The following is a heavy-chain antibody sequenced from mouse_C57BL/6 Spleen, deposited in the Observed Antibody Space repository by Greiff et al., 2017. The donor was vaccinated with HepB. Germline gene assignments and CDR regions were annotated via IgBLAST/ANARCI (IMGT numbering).Heavy chain of an antibody. J-gene: IGHJ2*01. Sequence: VQLQQSGAELARPGASVKMSCKASGYTFTSYTMHWVKQRPGQGLEWIGYINPSSGYTKYNQKFKDKATLTADKSSSTAYMQLSSLTSEDSAVYYCARVTTVVAPDYFDYWGQGTTLTVSS. CDR1: GYTFTSYT. V-gene: IGHV1-4*01. CDR2: INPSSGYT. D-gene: IGHD1-1*01. CDR3: ARVTTVVAPDYFDY.